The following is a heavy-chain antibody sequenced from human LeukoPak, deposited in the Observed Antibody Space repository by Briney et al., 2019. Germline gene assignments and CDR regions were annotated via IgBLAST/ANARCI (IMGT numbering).Heavy chain of an antibody. V-gene: IGHV3-7*01. CDR2: IKQDGSEK. CDR1: TFTFSNYW. Sequence: PGGSLRLSCAASTFTFSNYWMSWVRQAPGKGLEWVANIKQDGSEKYYVDSVKGRFTISRDNSKNTLYLQMNSLRAEDTAVYYCAILIAAAGNFDYWGQGTLVTVSS. CDR3: AILIAAAGNFDY. D-gene: IGHD6-13*01. J-gene: IGHJ4*02.